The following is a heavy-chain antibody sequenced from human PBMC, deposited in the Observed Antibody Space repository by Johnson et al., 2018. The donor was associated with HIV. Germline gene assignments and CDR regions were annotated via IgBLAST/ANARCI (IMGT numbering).Heavy chain of an antibody. CDR1: EFTFSGSA. J-gene: IGHJ3*02. D-gene: IGHD3-9*01. CDR2: ISGSGGST. Sequence: VQLVESGGGLVQPGGSLRLSCAASEFTFSGSAMSWVRQAPGKGLEWVSVISGSGGSTYYADSVKGRFTISRDNSKNTLYLQMNSLRAEDTAVYYCARDDIFLDAFDIWGQGTMVTVSS. V-gene: IGHV3-23*04. CDR3: ARDDIFLDAFDI.